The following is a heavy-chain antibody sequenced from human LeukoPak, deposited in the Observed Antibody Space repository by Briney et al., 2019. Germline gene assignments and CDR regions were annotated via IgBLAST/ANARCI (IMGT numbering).Heavy chain of an antibody. J-gene: IGHJ5*02. Sequence: GGSLRLSCAASGFTFSSYWMIWVRQAPGKGLEWVANIKQDGSKKYYADSVKGRFTISRDNAKNSLYLQMNSLRAEDTAEYHCARLPYNDSSGYIYARFDTGGRGTLVTVSS. CDR3: ARLPYNDSSGYIYARFDT. CDR1: GFTFSSYW. D-gene: IGHD3-22*01. CDR2: IKQDGSKK. V-gene: IGHV3-7*01.